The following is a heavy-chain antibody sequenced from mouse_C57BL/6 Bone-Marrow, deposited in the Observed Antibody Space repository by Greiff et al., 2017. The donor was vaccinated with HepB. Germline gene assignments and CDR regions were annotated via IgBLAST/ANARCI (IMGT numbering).Heavy chain of an antibody. D-gene: IGHD1-1*01. CDR3: ARGVDAWFAY. CDR2: ISDGGSYT. V-gene: IGHV5-4*03. CDR1: GFTFSSYA. J-gene: IGHJ3*01. Sequence: EVMLVESGGGLVKPGGSLKLSCAASGFTFSSYAMSWVRQTPEKRLEWVATISDGGSYTYYPDNVKGRFTISRDNAKNNLYLQMSHLKSEDTAMYYCARGVDAWFAYWGQGTLVTVSA.